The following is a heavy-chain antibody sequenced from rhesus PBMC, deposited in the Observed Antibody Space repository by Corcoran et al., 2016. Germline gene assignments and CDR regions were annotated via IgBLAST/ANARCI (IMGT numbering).Heavy chain of an antibody. CDR2: ISYSGST. J-gene: IGHJ4*01. CDR1: GGSIRSSYYY. Sequence: QVQLQESGPGLVKPSETLSLTCAVSGGSIRSSYYYWSWIRPAHGKGLEWIGYISYSGSTSYNPSLKSRVTISRDTSKNQFSLKLSSVPAADTAVYYCARAALGTTDESYYFDYWGQGVLVTVSS. V-gene: IGHV4-122*02. CDR3: ARAALGTTDESYYFDY. D-gene: IGHD1-26*01.